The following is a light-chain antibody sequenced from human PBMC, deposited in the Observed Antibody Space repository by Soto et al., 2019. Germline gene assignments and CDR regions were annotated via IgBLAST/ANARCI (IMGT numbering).Light chain of an antibody. Sequence: DIVMTPSPLSLPVTPGEPASISCRSSQSLLHSNGYNYLDWYLQKPGQSPQLLIYLGSNRASGVPDRFSGSGSGTDFTLKISRVEAEDVGVYYCMQALQTPWTFDQGTKVEIK. J-gene: IGKJ1*01. CDR2: LGS. V-gene: IGKV2-28*01. CDR3: MQALQTPWT. CDR1: QSLLHSNGYNY.